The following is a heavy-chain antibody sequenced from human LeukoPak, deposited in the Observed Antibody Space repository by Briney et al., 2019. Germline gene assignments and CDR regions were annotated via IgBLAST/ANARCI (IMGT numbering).Heavy chain of an antibody. Sequence: QPGGSLRLSCAASGFTFSSYWMHWVRQAPGKGLVWVSRINSDGSSTSYADSVKGRFTISRDNAKNTLYLQMNSLRAEDTAVYYCARGRIAAAGMYYWGQGTLVTVSS. D-gene: IGHD6-13*01. CDR3: ARGRIAAAGMYY. J-gene: IGHJ4*02. V-gene: IGHV3-74*01. CDR1: GFTFSSYW. CDR2: INSDGSST.